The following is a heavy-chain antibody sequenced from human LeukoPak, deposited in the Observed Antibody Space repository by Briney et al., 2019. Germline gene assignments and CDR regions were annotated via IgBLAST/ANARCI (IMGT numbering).Heavy chain of an antibody. CDR2: IQYDGNNK. J-gene: IGHJ6*03. Sequence: PGGSLRLSCAASGFTFSSYGMHWVRQAPGKGLEWVTFIQYDGNNKYYADSVKGRFTIFRDNSKNTLYLQMNSRRPEDTAVYYCAKGPTSYYYYYMDVWGKGTTVTVSS. V-gene: IGHV3-30*02. CDR3: AKGPTSYYYYYMDV. D-gene: IGHD2-2*01. CDR1: GFTFSSYG.